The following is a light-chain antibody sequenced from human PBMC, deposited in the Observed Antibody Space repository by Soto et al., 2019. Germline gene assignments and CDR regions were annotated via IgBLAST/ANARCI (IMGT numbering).Light chain of an antibody. CDR2: DAS. J-gene: IGKJ1*01. CDR1: QNVNKW. CDR3: QQYNGYSPWT. Sequence: DIPMTQSPSTLSASVGDRVTITCRASQNVNKWLAWFQQKPGKVPKLLIFDASTLQTGVPSRFGGGGTGTESTLTLSGLQLHDFAPYYCQQYNGYSPWTLGQGTKVE. V-gene: IGKV1-5*01.